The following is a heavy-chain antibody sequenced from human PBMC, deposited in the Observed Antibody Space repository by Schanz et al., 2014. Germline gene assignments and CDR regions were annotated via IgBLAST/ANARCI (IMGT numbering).Heavy chain of an antibody. D-gene: IGHD5-12*01. J-gene: IGHJ3*02. V-gene: IGHV1-69*09. Sequence: QVQLLQSGAEVKKPGASMKVSCKASGYTFTTYYMLWVRQAPGQGLEWMGRIIPIHGIVNYAQRFQDRVRITADKSTSTAYMELSSLRSDDTAVYYCARGGGPEDVFDIWGQGTILTVSS. CDR2: IIPIHGIV. CDR3: ARGGGPEDVFDI. CDR1: GYTFTTYY.